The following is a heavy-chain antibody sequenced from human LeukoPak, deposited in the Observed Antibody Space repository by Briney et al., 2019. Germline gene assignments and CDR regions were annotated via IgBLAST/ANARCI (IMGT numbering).Heavy chain of an antibody. CDR1: GGSFSGYY. CDR2: INHSGST. CDR3: AKNPASAGINH. V-gene: IGHV4-34*01. Sequence: SETLSLTCAVYGGSFSGYYWSWIRQPPGKGLEWIGEINHSGSTNYNPSLNSRVTISVDTSKNQFSLKLSSVTAADTAVYYCAKNPASAGINHWGQGTLVTVSS. J-gene: IGHJ4*02. D-gene: IGHD6-13*01.